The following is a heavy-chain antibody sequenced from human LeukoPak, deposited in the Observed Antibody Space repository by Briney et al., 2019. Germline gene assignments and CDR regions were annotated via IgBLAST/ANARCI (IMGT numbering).Heavy chain of an antibody. CDR2: ISSSSSYI. D-gene: IGHD3-10*01. V-gene: IGHV3-21*01. Sequence: PGGSLRLSCAASGFTFRTSDMNWVRQAPGKGLEWVSSISSSSSYIYYADSVKGRFTISRDNAKNSLYLQMNSLRAEDTAVYYCARWRRVRGVIMNPTFDYWGQGTLVTVSS. J-gene: IGHJ4*02. CDR1: GFTFRTSD. CDR3: ARWRRVRGVIMNPTFDY.